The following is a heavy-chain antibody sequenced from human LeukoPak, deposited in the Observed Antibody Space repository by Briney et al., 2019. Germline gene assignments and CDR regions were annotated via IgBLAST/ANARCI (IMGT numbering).Heavy chain of an antibody. CDR3: ARGTRGYSGYDLGY. CDR2: IWYDGSNK. CDR1: GFTFSSYG. D-gene: IGHD5-12*01. J-gene: IGHJ4*02. Sequence: GGSLRLSCAASGFTFSSYGMHWVRQAPGKGLEWVAVIWYDGSNKYYADSVKGRFTISRDNSKNTLYLQMNSLRAEDTAVYYCARGTRGYSGYDLGYWGQGTLVTVSS. V-gene: IGHV3-33*01.